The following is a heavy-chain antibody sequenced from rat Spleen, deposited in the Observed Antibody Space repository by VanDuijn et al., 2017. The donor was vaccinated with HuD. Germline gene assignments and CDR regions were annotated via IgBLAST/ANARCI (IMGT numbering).Heavy chain of an antibody. CDR3: ASGGYYGSDIYGWFAY. J-gene: IGHJ3*01. Sequence: EVQLVESDGGLVQPGRSLKLSCAASGFTFSDYYMAWVRQAPTKGLEWVASISPSGGSTYYRDSVKGRFTISRDNAKSTLYLQMDSLRSEDTATYYCASGGYYGSDIYGWFAYWGQGTLVTVSS. V-gene: IGHV5-25*01. CDR1: GFTFSDYY. CDR2: ISPSGGST. D-gene: IGHD1-2*01.